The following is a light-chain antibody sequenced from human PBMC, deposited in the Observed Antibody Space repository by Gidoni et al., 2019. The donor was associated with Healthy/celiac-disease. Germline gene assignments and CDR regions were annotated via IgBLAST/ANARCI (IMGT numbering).Light chain of an antibody. CDR3: QQRSNWLALT. V-gene: IGKV3-11*01. J-gene: IGKJ4*01. Sequence: EIVLTQSPATLSLSPGESAALSCRASQSVSSYLAWYQQKPGQAPRLLIYDASNRATGIPDRFSGSGSGTDFTLTISSLEPEDFAVYYCQQRSNWLALTFGGGTKVEIK. CDR1: QSVSSY. CDR2: DAS.